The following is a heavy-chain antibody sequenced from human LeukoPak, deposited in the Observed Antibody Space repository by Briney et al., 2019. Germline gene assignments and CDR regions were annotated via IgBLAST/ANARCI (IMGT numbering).Heavy chain of an antibody. D-gene: IGHD3-9*01. CDR2: ISGSGGST. CDR1: GFTFSSYA. CDR3: AKDLRYYDILTEPYALVTGFDY. Sequence: PGGSLRLSCAASGFTFSSYAMSWVRQAPGKGLEWVSAISGSGGSTYYADSVKGRFTISRDNSENTLYLQMNSLRAEDTAVYYCAKDLRYYDILTEPYALVTGFDYWGQGTLVTVSS. V-gene: IGHV3-23*01. J-gene: IGHJ4*02.